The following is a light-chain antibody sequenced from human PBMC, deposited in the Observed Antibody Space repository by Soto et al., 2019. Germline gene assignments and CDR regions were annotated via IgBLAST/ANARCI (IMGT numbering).Light chain of an antibody. CDR1: QSVLYSSNNKNY. J-gene: IGKJ1*01. CDR2: WAS. Sequence: DIVMTQSPDSLAVSLGARATINCKASQSVLYSSNNKNYLAWYQQKPGQPPKLLIYWASTRESRVPDRFSGSGSGTDFTLTISSLQAEDVAVYYCQQYYSPPSAFGQGTKVDIK. V-gene: IGKV4-1*01. CDR3: QQYYSPPSA.